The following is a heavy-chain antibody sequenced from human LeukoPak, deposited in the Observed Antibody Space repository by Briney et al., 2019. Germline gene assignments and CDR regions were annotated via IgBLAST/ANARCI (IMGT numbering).Heavy chain of an antibody. CDR2: IYHSGTT. CDR3: ARVDYYYYMDV. V-gene: IGHV4-4*02. CDR1: GDSISRSDW. Sequence: SETLSLTCAVSGDSISRSDWWTWVRQPPGKGLEWIGEIYHSGTTNYNPSLKSRVTISVDMSKNQFSLKLSSVTAADTAVYYCARVDYYYYMDVWGKGTTVTVSS. J-gene: IGHJ6*03.